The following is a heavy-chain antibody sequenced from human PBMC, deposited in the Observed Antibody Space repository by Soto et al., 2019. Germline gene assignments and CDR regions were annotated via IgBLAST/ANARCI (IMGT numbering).Heavy chain of an antibody. Sequence: PSETLSLTCAVYGGSFSGYYWSRIRQPPGKGLEWIGEINHSGSTNYNPSLKSRVTISVDTSKNQFSLKLSSVTAADTAVYYCARGVQQLVRRYYYYGMDVWGQGTTVTVSS. D-gene: IGHD6-13*01. CDR2: INHSGST. CDR1: GGSFSGYY. V-gene: IGHV4-34*01. CDR3: ARGVQQLVRRYYYYGMDV. J-gene: IGHJ6*02.